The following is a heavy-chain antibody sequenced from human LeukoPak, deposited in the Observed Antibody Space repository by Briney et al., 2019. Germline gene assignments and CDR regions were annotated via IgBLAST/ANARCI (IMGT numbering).Heavy chain of an antibody. D-gene: IGHD3-9*01. Sequence: ASVKVSCKASGYTFTGYYMHWVRQAPGQGLEWMGWINPNSGGTNYAQKFQGRVTMTRDTSISTAYMELSRLRSDDTAVYYCARFHLYDILTGYYTGLDYWGQGTLVTVSS. J-gene: IGHJ4*02. CDR2: INPNSGGT. V-gene: IGHV1-2*02. CDR3: ARFHLYDILTGYYTGLDY. CDR1: GYTFTGYY.